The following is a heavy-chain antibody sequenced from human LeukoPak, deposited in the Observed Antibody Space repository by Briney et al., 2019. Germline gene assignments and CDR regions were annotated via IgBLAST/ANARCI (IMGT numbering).Heavy chain of an antibody. D-gene: IGHD6-19*01. J-gene: IGHJ5*02. CDR3: ARQRSSGSIINP. CDR2: IYYSGST. CDR1: GFSISSYY. V-gene: IGHV4-59*08. Sequence: SETLSLTCTVSGFSISSYYWTWIRQPPGKGLEWIGYIYYSGSTNYNPSLKSRVTISVDTSKNQFSLKLSSVTAADTAVYYCARQRSSGSIINPWGQGTLVTVSS.